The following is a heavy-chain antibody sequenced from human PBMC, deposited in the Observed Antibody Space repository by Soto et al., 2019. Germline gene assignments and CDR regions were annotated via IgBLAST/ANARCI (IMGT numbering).Heavy chain of an antibody. CDR2: ISWNSGSI. J-gene: IGHJ4*02. D-gene: IGHD3-10*01. Sequence: GGSLRLSCSASGFTFDDYAMHWVRQAPGKGLEWVSGISWNSGSIGYADSVKGRFTISRDNAKNSLYLQMNSLRAEDTALYYCANSLNFDGSGSYRPAVLNVQFDYWGQGTLVTVSS. CDR1: GFTFDDYA. V-gene: IGHV3-9*01. CDR3: ANSLNFDGSGSYRPAVLNVQFDY.